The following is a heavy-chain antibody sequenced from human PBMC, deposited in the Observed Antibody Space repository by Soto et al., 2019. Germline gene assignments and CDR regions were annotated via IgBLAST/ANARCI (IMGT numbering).Heavy chain of an antibody. V-gene: IGHV4-31*03. J-gene: IGHJ4*02. CDR2: IYYSGST. CDR1: GGSISSGGYY. CDR3: ARARVTMVRGVKEATYFDY. D-gene: IGHD3-10*01. Sequence: SETLSLTCTVSGGSISSGGYYWSWILHHPGKGLEWIGYIYYSGSTYYNPSLKSRVTISVDTSKNQFSLKLSSLTAADTAVYYCARARVTMVRGVKEATYFDYWGQGTLVTVSS.